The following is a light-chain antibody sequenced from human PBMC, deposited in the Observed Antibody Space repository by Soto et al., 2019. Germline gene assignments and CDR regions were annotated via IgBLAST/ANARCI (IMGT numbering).Light chain of an antibody. J-gene: IGKJ1*01. Sequence: ETVLTQSPGTLSLSPGERATVSCRASQSVGGSSLAWYQQRPGQAPRLLLYDTSKRATGIPDRFSGSGSGTDFTLTISRLEPEDWAVYYCQQYQNSPRTFGQGTKVEIK. CDR3: QQYQNSPRT. CDR2: DTS. CDR1: QSVGGSS. V-gene: IGKV3-20*01.